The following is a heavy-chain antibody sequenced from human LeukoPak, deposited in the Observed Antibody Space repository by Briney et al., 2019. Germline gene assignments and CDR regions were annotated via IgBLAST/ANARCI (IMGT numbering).Heavy chain of an antibody. CDR2: IYYSGST. Sequence: SETLSLTCTVSGGSISSYYWSWIRQPPGKGLEWIGYIYYSGSTNYNPSLKSRVTISVDTSKNQFSLKLSSVTAADTAVYYCARVRRAVAGTLDAFDIWGQGTMVTVSS. CDR3: ARVRRAVAGTLDAFDI. J-gene: IGHJ3*02. CDR1: GGSISSYY. D-gene: IGHD6-19*01. V-gene: IGHV4-59*01.